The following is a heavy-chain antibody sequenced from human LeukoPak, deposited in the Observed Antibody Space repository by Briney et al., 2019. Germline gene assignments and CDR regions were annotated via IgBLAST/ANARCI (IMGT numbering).Heavy chain of an antibody. Sequence: PGGSLRLSCAASGFTFSSYTMNWVRQAPGKGLEWVSSISRTSIYIYYADSVKGRFTISRDNAKNTLYLQMNSLRAEDTAVYYCAKDGDYGDSIWGQGTLVTVSS. CDR3: AKDGDYGDSI. V-gene: IGHV3-21*04. J-gene: IGHJ4*02. CDR2: ISRTSIYI. D-gene: IGHD4-17*01. CDR1: GFTFSSYT.